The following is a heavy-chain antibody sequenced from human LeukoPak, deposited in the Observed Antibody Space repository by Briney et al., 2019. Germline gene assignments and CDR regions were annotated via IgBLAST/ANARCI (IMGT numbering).Heavy chain of an antibody. CDR1: GGTFSSYA. V-gene: IGHV1-69*05. J-gene: IGHJ3*02. D-gene: IGHD4/OR15-4a*01. Sequence: SVKVSCKASGGTFSSYAISWVQQAPGQGLEWMGRIIPIFGTANYAQKFQGRVTITTDESTSTAYMELSSLRSEDTAVYYCARDTTMVGAYDAFDIWGQGTMVTVSS. CDR2: IIPIFGTA. CDR3: ARDTTMVGAYDAFDI.